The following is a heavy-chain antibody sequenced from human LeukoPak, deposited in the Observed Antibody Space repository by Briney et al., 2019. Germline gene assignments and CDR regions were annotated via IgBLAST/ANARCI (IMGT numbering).Heavy chain of an antibody. J-gene: IGHJ4*02. V-gene: IGHV3-21*01. CDR3: ARADWDTAMIDY. D-gene: IGHD5-18*01. CDR2: ISSSSSYI. Sequence: GGSLRLSCAASGFTFSSYSMNWVRQAPGKGLEWVSSISSSSSYIYYADSVKGRFTISRDNAKRSLYLQMNSLRAEDTAVYYCARADWDTAMIDYWGQGTVVTVSS. CDR1: GFTFSSYS.